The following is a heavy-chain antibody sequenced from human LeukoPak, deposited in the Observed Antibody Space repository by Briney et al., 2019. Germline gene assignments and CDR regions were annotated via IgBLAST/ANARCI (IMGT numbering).Heavy chain of an antibody. CDR1: GFTFSVYA. V-gene: IGHV3-23*01. CDR2: ITSSGEAT. J-gene: IGHJ5*01. CDR3: AKDRPNYYQSNGHYYRRDGDS. Sequence: PGGSLRLSCDASGFTFSVYAMSWVRQGTGKGLEWVSSITSSGEATYCADSVRGRFTISRDNSRYTLYLQMNSLTAEDTAVYYCAKDRPNYYQSNGHYYRRDGDSWGQGTLVTVSS. D-gene: IGHD3-22*01.